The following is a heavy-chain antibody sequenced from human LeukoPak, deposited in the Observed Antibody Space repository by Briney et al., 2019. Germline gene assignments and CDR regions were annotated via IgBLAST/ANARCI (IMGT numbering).Heavy chain of an antibody. D-gene: IGHD3-9*01. V-gene: IGHV4-34*01. Sequence: SETLSLTCAVYGGSFSGYYWSWIRQPPGKGLEWIGEINHSGSTNYNPSLKSRVTISVDTSKNQFSLKLSSVTAAGTAVYYCARGFALRYFDWLSITPFDYWGQGTLVTVSS. CDR3: ARGFALRYFDWLSITPFDY. J-gene: IGHJ4*02. CDR2: INHSGST. CDR1: GGSFSGYY.